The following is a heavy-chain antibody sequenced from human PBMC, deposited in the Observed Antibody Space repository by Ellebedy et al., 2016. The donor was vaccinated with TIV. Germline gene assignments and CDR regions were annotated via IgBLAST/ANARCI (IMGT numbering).Heavy chain of an antibody. Sequence: GESLKISXAASGFTFSSYSMNWVRQAPGKGLEWVSSISSSSSYIYYADSVKGRFTISRDNAKNSLYLQMNSLRAEDTAVYYCAKLTSWELAGELDYWGQGTLVTVSS. D-gene: IGHD3-10*01. V-gene: IGHV3-21*04. J-gene: IGHJ4*02. CDR3: AKLTSWELAGELDY. CDR1: GFTFSSYS. CDR2: ISSSSSYI.